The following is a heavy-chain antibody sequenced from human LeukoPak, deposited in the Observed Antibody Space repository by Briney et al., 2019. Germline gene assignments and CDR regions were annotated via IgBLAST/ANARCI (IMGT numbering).Heavy chain of an antibody. CDR1: GGPISSYY. Sequence: SETLSLTCTVSGGPISSYYWSWIRQPPGKGLEWIGYFHYSGSTNYNPSLTSRVTISVDTSKNQFSLKMRSVTAADTAVYYCARGDSSGWYVLDYWGQGTLVTVSS. CDR3: ARGDSSGWYVLDY. J-gene: IGHJ4*02. D-gene: IGHD6-19*01. V-gene: IGHV4-59*01. CDR2: FHYSGST.